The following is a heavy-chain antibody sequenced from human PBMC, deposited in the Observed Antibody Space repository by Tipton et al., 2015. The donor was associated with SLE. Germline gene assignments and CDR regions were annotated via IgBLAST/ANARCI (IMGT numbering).Heavy chain of an antibody. Sequence: LSLTCTVSGAYINSNTYYWGWIRQPPGKGLEWVSVIYSGGSTYYADSVKGRFTISRDNSKNTLYLQMNSLRAEDTAVYYCARYFPAGLYSSGWSWGQGTLVTVSS. CDR2: IYSGGST. CDR3: ARYFPAGLYSSGWS. CDR1: GAYINSNTYY. D-gene: IGHD6-19*01. V-gene: IGHV3-66*01. J-gene: IGHJ5*02.